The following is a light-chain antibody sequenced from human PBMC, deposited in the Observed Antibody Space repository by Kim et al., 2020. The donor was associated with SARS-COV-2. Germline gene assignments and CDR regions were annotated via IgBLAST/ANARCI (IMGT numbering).Light chain of an antibody. Sequence: DILMTQFPSTLSASVGDRVTITCRTSQALKNELGWYQQKPGKAPKRLIHRVSNLQSGVPSRFSGSGSGSEFTLTITSLQPEDFATYFCLQHQSFPFTFGGGTKLDIK. J-gene: IGKJ4*01. CDR1: QALKNE. CDR3: LQHQSFPFT. V-gene: IGKV1-17*01. CDR2: RVS.